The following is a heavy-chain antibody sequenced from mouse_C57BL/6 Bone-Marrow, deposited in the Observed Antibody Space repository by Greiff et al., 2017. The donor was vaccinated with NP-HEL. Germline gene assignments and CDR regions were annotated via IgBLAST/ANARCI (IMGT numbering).Heavy chain of an antibody. D-gene: IGHD1-1*01. CDR3: APYYYGSSFYFDY. CDR2: IDPEDGET. Sequence: EVQLQQSGAELVKPGASVKLSCTASGFNIKDYYMHWVKQRTEQGLEWIGRIDPEDGETKYAPQFQGKATITADTSSNTAYLQLSSLTSEDTAGYYCAPYYYGSSFYFDYWGQGTTLTVSS. CDR1: GFNIKDYY. V-gene: IGHV14-2*01. J-gene: IGHJ2*01.